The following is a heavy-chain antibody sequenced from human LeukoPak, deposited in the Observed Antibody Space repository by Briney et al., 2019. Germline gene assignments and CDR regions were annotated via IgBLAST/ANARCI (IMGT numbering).Heavy chain of an antibody. CDR2: ITTSTGKP. V-gene: IGHV7-4-1*02. CDR1: GYTFTVYS. J-gene: IGHJ4*02. CDR3: VRGTPTPGMDY. Sequence: ASVKVSCKASGYTFTVYSINWLRQAPGQGLEWMGWITTSTGKPTYAQGFTGRFVFSLDTSVSTAYLQITSLKADDTAAYYCVRGTPTPGMDYWGQGTQVTVSS. D-gene: IGHD3-10*01.